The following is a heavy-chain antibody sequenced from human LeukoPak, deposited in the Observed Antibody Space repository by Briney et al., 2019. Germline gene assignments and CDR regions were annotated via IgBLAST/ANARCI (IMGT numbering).Heavy chain of an antibody. CDR3: TRHSAWGDVSSGYYYRIFDY. V-gene: IGHV3-73*01. CDR2: IRSKANNYAT. D-gene: IGHD3-22*01. CDR1: GISFSTFA. J-gene: IGHJ4*02. Sequence: GGSPTLSCAASGISFSTFAMHSVRQASGKELKWVGRIRSKANNYATAYAASVKGRFTISRDDSKNTAYLQMTSLKTGDTAVYSCTRHSAWGDVSSGYYYRIFDYWGAGALVTVSS.